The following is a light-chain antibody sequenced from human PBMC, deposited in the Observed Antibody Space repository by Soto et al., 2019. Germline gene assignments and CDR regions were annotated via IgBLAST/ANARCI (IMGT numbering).Light chain of an antibody. CDR2: WAS. J-gene: IGKJ1*01. CDR3: QQYFGTPWT. V-gene: IGKV4-1*01. CDR1: QSVLYSYNNKNY. Sequence: DIVMTQSTDSLAVSLGARATINCKSSQSVLYSYNNKNYLAWFQQKPGQPPKLFFYWASTRESGVPDRFSGSGSGTDFTLTISSLQAEDVAVYYCQQYFGTPWTFGQGTKVEIK.